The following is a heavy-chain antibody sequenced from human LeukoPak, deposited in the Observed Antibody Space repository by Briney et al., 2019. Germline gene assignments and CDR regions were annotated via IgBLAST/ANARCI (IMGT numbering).Heavy chain of an antibody. CDR3: GTHYYDILTGYSNDAFDI. V-gene: IGHV1-69*06. J-gene: IGHJ3*02. CDR2: IIPIFGTA. Sequence: SVKVSCKASRGTFSSYAISWVRQAPGQGLEWMGGIIPIFGTANYAQKFQGRVTITADKSTSTAYMELSSLRSEDTAVYYCGTHYYDILTGYSNDAFDIWGQGTMVTVSS. CDR1: RGTFSSYA. D-gene: IGHD3-9*01.